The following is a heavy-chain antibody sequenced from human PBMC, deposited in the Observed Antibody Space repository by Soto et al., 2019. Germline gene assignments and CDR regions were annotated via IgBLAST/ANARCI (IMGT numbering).Heavy chain of an antibody. CDR2: INSDGSST. J-gene: IGHJ3*02. Sequence: GGSLRLSCAASGFTFSSYWMHWVRQAPGKGLVWVSRINSDGSSTSYADSVKGRFTISRDNAKNTLYLQMNSLRAEDTAVYYCARAGSGWYGDDAFDIWGQGTMVTVSS. V-gene: IGHV3-74*01. CDR3: ARAGSGWYGDDAFDI. D-gene: IGHD6-19*01. CDR1: GFTFSSYW.